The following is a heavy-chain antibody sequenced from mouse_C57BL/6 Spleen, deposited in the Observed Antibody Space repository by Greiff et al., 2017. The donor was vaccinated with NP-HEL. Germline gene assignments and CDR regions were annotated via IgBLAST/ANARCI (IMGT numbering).Heavy chain of an antibody. CDR3: ARGGYYGSRFAY. CDR1: GYTFTDYY. J-gene: IGHJ3*01. D-gene: IGHD1-1*01. Sequence: VQLQQSGPELVKPGASVKISCKASGYTFTDYYMNWVKQSHGKSLEWIGDINPNNGGTSYNQKFKGKATLTVDKSSSTAYMELRSLTSEDSAVYYCARGGYYGSRFAYWGQGTLVTVSA. CDR2: INPNNGGT. V-gene: IGHV1-26*01.